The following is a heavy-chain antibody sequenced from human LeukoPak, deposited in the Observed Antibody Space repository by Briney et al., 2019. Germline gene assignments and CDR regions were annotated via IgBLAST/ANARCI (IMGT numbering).Heavy chain of an antibody. V-gene: IGHV4-59*01. CDR2: IYYSGST. D-gene: IGHD3-16*01. CDR1: GGSISSYY. Sequence: PSETLSLTCNVSGGSISSYYWTWIRQPPGKGLEWIGYIYYSGSTSYNPSLKSRVTMSLDTSKNQFSLRLNSVPAADTAVYYCARDQSAYPRIFDFWGHGTLVTVSS. J-gene: IGHJ4*01. CDR3: ARDQSAYPRIFDF.